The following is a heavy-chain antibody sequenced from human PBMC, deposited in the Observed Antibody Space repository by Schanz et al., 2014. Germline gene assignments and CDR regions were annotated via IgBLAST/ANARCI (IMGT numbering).Heavy chain of an antibody. J-gene: IGHJ3*02. CDR2: VNPSVRGT. Sequence: QVQLVQSGTEVKKPGASVKVSCKASGYTFTNFYIHWVRQAPGQGLEWVGIVNPSVRGTHFAREFQGRVTVTSDTSTSTVYMELSGLRSEDTAVYYCARGGGPEDVFDIWGQGTILTVSS. D-gene: IGHD5-12*01. V-gene: IGHV1-46*01. CDR3: ARGGGPEDVFDI. CDR1: GYTFTNFY.